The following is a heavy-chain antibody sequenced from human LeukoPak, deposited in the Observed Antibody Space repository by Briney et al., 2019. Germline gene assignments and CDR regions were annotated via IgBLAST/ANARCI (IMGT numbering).Heavy chain of an antibody. Sequence: ASVKVSCKASGYTFTGYYMHWVRQAPGQGLGWMGWINPNSGGTNYAQKFQGRVTMTRDTSISTAYMELSRLRSDDTAVYYCARDKRLRYFDWLLYNNWFDPWGQGTLVTVSS. D-gene: IGHD3-9*01. J-gene: IGHJ5*02. CDR1: GYTFTGYY. CDR3: ARDKRLRYFDWLLYNNWFDP. V-gene: IGHV1-2*02. CDR2: INPNSGGT.